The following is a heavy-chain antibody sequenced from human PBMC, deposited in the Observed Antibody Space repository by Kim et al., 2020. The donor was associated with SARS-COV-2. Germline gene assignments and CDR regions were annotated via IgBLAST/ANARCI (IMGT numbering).Heavy chain of an antibody. J-gene: IGHJ3*02. CDR2: ISYDGSNK. CDR3: ARSLGGCYYSAFDI. V-gene: IGHV3-30*04. Sequence: GGSLRLSCAASGFTFSNYAMHWVRQAPGKGLEWVAVISYDGSNKYYADSVKGRFTISRDNSKNTLYLQMNSLRAEDTAVYYCARSLGGCYYSAFDIWGQGTMVTVSS. D-gene: IGHD1-26*01. CDR1: GFTFSNYA.